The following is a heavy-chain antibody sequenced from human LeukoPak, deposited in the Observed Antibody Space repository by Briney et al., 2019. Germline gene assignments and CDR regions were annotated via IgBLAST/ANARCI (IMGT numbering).Heavy chain of an antibody. D-gene: IGHD2-21*01. CDR3: ARREGRGSYWRFDP. V-gene: IGHV1-46*01. CDR2: IKPSGGST. J-gene: IGHJ5*02. Sequence: DSVKASWQPSGYTLTTKSMNWDRQLHGQGRDWMGIIKPSGGSTRYAQKFQGRVTMTRDTCTSTVYMELSSLRSEDTGVYYCARREGRGSYWRFDPWGQETLVTVSS. CDR1: GYTLTTKS.